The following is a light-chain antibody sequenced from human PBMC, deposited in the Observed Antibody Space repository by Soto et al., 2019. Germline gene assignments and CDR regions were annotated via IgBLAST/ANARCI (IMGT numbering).Light chain of an antibody. Sequence: EIVMTQSPATLSVSPGERGTLSCRASQSVSSNLAWYQQKPGQAPRLLIYGASTRATGIPARFSGSRSGTECTLTISSLQSEDIAVYYCQQYNNWPWTFGQGTKVEIK. CDR3: QQYNNWPWT. CDR2: GAS. V-gene: IGKV3-15*01. CDR1: QSVSSN. J-gene: IGKJ1*01.